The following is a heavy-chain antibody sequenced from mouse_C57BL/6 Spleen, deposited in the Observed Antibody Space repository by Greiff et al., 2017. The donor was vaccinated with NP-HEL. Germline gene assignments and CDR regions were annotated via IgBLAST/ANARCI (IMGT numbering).Heavy chain of an antibody. Sequence: VKVVESGAELARPGASVKLSCKASGYTFTSYGISWVKQRTGQGLEWIGEIYPRSGNTYYNEKFKGKATLTADKSSSTAYMELRSLTSEDSAVYFCARNSNFAYWGQGTLVTVSA. D-gene: IGHD2-5*01. CDR3: ARNSNFAY. V-gene: IGHV1-81*01. CDR1: GYTFTSYG. CDR2: IYPRSGNT. J-gene: IGHJ3*01.